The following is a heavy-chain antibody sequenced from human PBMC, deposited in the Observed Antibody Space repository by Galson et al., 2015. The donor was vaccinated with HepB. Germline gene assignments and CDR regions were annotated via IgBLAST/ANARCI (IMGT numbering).Heavy chain of an antibody. CDR1: GFTFTDYW. CDR3: ASAFL. Sequence: SLRLSCAASGFTFTDYWMSWVRQAPGKGLEWVANIKPGGSEKYYVDSVKGRFTISRDNAKNSIYLQMNSLRSDDTAVYYCASAFLGGQGTLVTVSS. CDR2: IKPGGSEK. D-gene: IGHD3-3*02. V-gene: IGHV3-7*03. J-gene: IGHJ4*02.